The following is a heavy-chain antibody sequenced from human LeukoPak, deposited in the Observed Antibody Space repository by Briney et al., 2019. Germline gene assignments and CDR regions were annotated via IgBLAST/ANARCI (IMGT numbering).Heavy chain of an antibody. D-gene: IGHD5-24*01. CDR2: IRYDGSNK. J-gene: IGHJ5*02. CDR1: GFTFSSYG. V-gene: IGHV3-30*02. CDR3: ARDREIWLPHNWFDP. Sequence: GGSLRLSCAASGFTFSSYGMHWVRQAPGKGLEWVAFIRYDGSNKYYADSVKGRFTISRDNSKNTLYLQMTSLRAEDTAVYYCARDREIWLPHNWFDPWGQGTLVTVSS.